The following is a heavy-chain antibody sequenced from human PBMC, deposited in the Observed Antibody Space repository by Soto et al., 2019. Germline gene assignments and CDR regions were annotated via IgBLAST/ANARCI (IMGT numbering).Heavy chain of an antibody. V-gene: IGHV4-59*08. J-gene: IGHJ4*02. CDR3: ARHPIAVATYDY. CDR1: GGSISSYY. CDR2: IYYSGST. Sequence: PSETLSLTCTVSGGSISSYYWSWIRQPPGKGLEWIGYIYYSGSTNYNPSLKSRVTISVDTSKNQFSLKLSSVTAADTAVYYCARHPIAVATYDYWGQGTLVTVSS. D-gene: IGHD6-19*01.